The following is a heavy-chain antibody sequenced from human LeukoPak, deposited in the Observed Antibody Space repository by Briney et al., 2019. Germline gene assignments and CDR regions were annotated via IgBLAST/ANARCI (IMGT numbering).Heavy chain of an antibody. CDR1: GFTFSNYG. D-gene: IGHD6-19*01. CDR3: AKDQGIAVAGTDDAFDI. CDR2: IAYDGSNE. Sequence: GGSLRLSCAASGFTFSNYGMHWVRQAPGKGLEWVAGIAYDGSNEYYAEFVKGRFTISRDNSKNTLYLQMYSLGAEDTAVYFCAKDQGIAVAGTDDAFDIWGQGTRVTVS. V-gene: IGHV3-30*18. J-gene: IGHJ3*02.